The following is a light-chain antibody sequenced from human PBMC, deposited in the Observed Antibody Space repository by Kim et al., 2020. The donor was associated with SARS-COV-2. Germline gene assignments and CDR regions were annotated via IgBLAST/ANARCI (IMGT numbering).Light chain of an antibody. V-gene: IGKV3-15*01. CDR2: GAS. J-gene: IGKJ4*01. CDR1: QSANSN. Sequence: GSPGERATLACRTSQSANSNLAWYQQKPGQAPRLLIYGASTRATDIPARFSGSGSGTDFTLTISCLQSEDFAVYYCQQYDEWPLTFGGGTKVDIK. CDR3: QQYDEWPLT.